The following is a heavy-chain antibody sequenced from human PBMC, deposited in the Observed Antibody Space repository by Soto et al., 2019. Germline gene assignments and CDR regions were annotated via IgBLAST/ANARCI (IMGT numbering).Heavy chain of an antibody. CDR2: ISYDGSNE. V-gene: IGHV3-30*01. Sequence: QVQLVESGGGVVQPGRSLRLSCAASGITFSSYDMNWVRQAPGKGLEWVAVISYDGSNEHYADSVKGRFTISRDNSKSTLYLQMNSLRQEDTAVYYCARDRIDYYDTRPFDYWGQGTLVIVSS. CDR1: GITFSSYD. D-gene: IGHD3-22*01. J-gene: IGHJ4*02. CDR3: ARDRIDYYDTRPFDY.